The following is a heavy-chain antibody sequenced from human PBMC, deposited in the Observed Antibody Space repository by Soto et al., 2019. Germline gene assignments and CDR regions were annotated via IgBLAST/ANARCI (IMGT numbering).Heavy chain of an antibody. V-gene: IGHV3-23*01. CDR2: ISGSGGST. D-gene: IGHD3-9*01. Sequence: GGSLRLSCTASGFTFSNYAMSWVRQAPGKGLEWVSAISGSGGSTYYADSVKGRFTISRDNSKNTLYLQMNILRAEDTAVYYCALHTGYLDWNLDAFDIWGQGTRVTVSS. CDR1: GFTFSNYA. J-gene: IGHJ3*02. CDR3: ALHTGYLDWNLDAFDI.